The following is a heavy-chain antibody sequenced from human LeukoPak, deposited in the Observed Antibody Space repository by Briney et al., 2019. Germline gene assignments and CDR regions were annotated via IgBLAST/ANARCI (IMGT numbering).Heavy chain of an antibody. V-gene: IGHV5-51*01. J-gene: IGHJ4*02. D-gene: IGHD2-2*01. CDR1: GYSFTTYW. CDR3: ARRQGCSSTSCPPDY. CDR2: IYPVDSDT. Sequence: GESLKISCRGSGYSFTTYWIGWVRQMPGKGREWMGIIYPVDSDTRYSPSFQGQVTMSADQSINTAYLQWSSLKASDTAMYYCARRQGCSSTSCPPDYWGQGTLVTVSS.